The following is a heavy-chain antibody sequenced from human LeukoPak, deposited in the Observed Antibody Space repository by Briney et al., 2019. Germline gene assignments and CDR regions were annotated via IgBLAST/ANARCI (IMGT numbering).Heavy chain of an antibody. CDR3: ARPRIAVAGTLDY. D-gene: IGHD6-19*01. CDR1: GGSISSSSYY. V-gene: IGHV4-39*01. CDR2: IYYSGST. J-gene: IGHJ4*02. Sequence: SETLSLTCTVSGGSISSSSYYSGWIRQPPGKGLEWIGSIYYSGSTYYNPSLKSRVTISVDTSKNQFSLKMSSVTAADTAVYYCARPRIAVAGTLDYWGQGTLVTVSS.